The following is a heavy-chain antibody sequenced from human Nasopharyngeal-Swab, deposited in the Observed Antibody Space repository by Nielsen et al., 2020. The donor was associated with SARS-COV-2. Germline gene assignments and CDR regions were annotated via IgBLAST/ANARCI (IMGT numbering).Heavy chain of an antibody. CDR2: IYYSGST. CDR3: ARGASGSYLILGYYGMDV. V-gene: IGHV4-39*01. D-gene: IGHD1-26*01. J-gene: IGHJ6*02. CDR1: GGSISSSSYY. Sequence: SETLSLTCTVSGGSISSSSYYWGWIRHPPGKGLEWIGSIYYSGSTYYNPSLKSRVTISVDTSKNQFSLKLSSVTAADTAVYYCARGASGSYLILGYYGMDVWGQGTTVTVSS.